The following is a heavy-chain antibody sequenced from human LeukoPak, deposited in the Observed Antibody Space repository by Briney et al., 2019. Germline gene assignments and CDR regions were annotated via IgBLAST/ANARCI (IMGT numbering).Heavy chain of an antibody. CDR3: ATGGEYYDIGGYGRDH. D-gene: IGHD3-22*01. CDR1: GFTVSSNY. Sequence: GGSLRLSCAASGFTVSSNYMSWVRQAPGKGLEQVSVILSGGDSYYADSVKGRFTISRDSSKKTLYLQMNSLRDEHTAVYYCATGGEYYDIGGYGRDHWGQGTLVTVSS. V-gene: IGHV3-53*01. CDR2: ILSGGDS. J-gene: IGHJ4*02.